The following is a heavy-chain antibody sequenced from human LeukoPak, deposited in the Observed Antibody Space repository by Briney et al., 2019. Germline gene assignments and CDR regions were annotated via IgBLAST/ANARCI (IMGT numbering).Heavy chain of an antibody. J-gene: IGHJ2*01. CDR3: AKDAGSSSWYGWYFDL. CDR2: ISGSGGST. V-gene: IGHV3-23*01. Sequence: GGSLRLSCAAPGFTFSSYAMSWVRQAPGKGLEWVSAISGSGGSTYYADSVKGRFTISRDNSKNTLYLQMNSLRAEDTAVYYCAKDAGSSSWYGWYFDLWGRGTLVTVSS. CDR1: GFTFSSYA. D-gene: IGHD6-13*01.